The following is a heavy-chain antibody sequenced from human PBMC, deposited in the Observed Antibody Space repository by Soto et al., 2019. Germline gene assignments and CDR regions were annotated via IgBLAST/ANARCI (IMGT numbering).Heavy chain of an antibody. CDR2: ISAYNGNT. V-gene: IGHV1-18*01. D-gene: IGHD3-9*01. Sequence: ASVKVSCKASGYTFTSYGISWVRQAPGQGLEWMGWISAYNGNTNYAQKLQGRVTMTTDTSTSTAYMELRSLRSDDTAVYYCARRGPDFDWLTDYYYYGMDVWGQGPTVTVSS. CDR1: GYTFTSYG. J-gene: IGHJ6*02. CDR3: ARRGPDFDWLTDYYYYGMDV.